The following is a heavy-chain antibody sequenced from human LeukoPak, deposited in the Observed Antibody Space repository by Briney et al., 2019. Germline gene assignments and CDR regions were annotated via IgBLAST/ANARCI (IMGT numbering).Heavy chain of an antibody. CDR2: IKQDGSEK. Sequence: PGGSLRPSCAASGFTFSSYWMSWVRQAPGKGLEWVANIKQDGSEKYYVDSVKGRFTISRDNAKNSLYLQMNSLRAEDTAVYYCARDDGYSGSYTPHDYWGQGTLVTVSS. CDR3: ARDDGYSGSYTPHDY. J-gene: IGHJ4*02. D-gene: IGHD1-26*01. V-gene: IGHV3-7*01. CDR1: GFTFSSYW.